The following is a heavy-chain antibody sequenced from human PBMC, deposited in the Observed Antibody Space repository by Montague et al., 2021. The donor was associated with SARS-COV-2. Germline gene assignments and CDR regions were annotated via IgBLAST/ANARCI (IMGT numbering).Heavy chain of an antibody. CDR1: GYSISSGYY. V-gene: IGHV4-38-2*02. J-gene: IGHJ6*02. D-gene: IGHD3-10*01. Sequence: SETLSLTCTVSGYSISSGYYWGWIRQSPGKGLEWIGSIYHSGSTYYNPSLKSRVTIPVDTSKNQFSLKLSSVTAADTAVYYCARDQESRGFGELLVGYYYGMDVWGQGTTVTVSS. CDR3: ARDQESRGFGELLVGYYYGMDV. CDR2: IYHSGST.